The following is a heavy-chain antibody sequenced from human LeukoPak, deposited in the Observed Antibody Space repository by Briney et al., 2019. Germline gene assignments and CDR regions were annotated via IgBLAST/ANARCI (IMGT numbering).Heavy chain of an antibody. CDR1: GFTFSSYG. J-gene: IGHJ6*02. CDR2: IWYDGSNK. V-gene: IGHV3-33*01. CDR3: ARARSGMDV. Sequence: GGSLRLSCAASGFTFSSYGMHWVRQAPGKGLEWVAVIWYDGSNKFYADSVKGRFTISRDNSKNTLYLQMNSLRAEDTAVYYCARARSGMDVWGQGTTVTVSS.